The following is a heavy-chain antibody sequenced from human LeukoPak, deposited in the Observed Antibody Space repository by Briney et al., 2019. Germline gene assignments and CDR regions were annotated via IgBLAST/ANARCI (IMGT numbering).Heavy chain of an antibody. V-gene: IGHV4-34*01. D-gene: IGHD2-2*01. CDR1: GGSFSGYY. CDR2: INHSGST. Sequence: SETLSLTCAVYGGSFSGYYWSWIRQPPGKGLEWIGEINHSGSTNYNPSLKSRVTISVDTSKNQFSLKLSSVTAADMAVYYCARGRSKIRGHNWFDPWGQGTLVTVSS. J-gene: IGHJ5*02. CDR3: ARGRSKIRGHNWFDP.